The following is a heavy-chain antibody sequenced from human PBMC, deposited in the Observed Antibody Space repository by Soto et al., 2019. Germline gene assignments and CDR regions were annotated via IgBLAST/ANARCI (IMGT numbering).Heavy chain of an antibody. CDR1: GGTFSSYA. CDR3: ARGGDYYGSGEGPWFDP. Sequence: QVQLVQSGAEVKKPGSSVKVSCKASGGTFSSYAISWVRQAPGQGLEWMGGIIPIFGTANYAQKFQGRVTITADESTGTSYMELSSLRSEDTAVYYCARGGDYYGSGEGPWFDPWGQGTLVTVSS. D-gene: IGHD3-10*01. J-gene: IGHJ5*02. CDR2: IIPIFGTA. V-gene: IGHV1-69*01.